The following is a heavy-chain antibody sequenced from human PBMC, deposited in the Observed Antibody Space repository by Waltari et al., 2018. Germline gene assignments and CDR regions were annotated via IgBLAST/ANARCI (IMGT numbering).Heavy chain of an antibody. CDR1: GFTFSSYG. CDR3: GRRFDS. J-gene: IGHJ4*02. CDR2: ISGSCTTI. V-gene: IGHV3-48*03. Sequence: EVQLVESGGGLVQPGGSLRLSCAASGFTFSSYGMNWVRQAPGKGLEWISYISGSCTTIYYADSVKGRFTISRDDAENSLYLQMNSLRAEDTALYYCGRRFDSWGQGTRVTVSS.